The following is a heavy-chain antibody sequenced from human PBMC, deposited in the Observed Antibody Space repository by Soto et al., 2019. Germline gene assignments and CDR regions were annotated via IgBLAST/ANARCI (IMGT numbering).Heavy chain of an antibody. CDR1: GFSLTTTSMG. Sequence: QITLKESGPPLVRPAQTLTLTCAFSGFSLTTTSMGVAWIRQPPGKALEWLALIYWDDDQRYSPSLKDRLTISKDTSRSRVVLTISNMNPDDTGTYFCAHAVDYDLLSFDHWGPGTLVTVSS. J-gene: IGHJ4*02. V-gene: IGHV2-5*02. D-gene: IGHD4-17*01. CDR2: IYWDDDQ. CDR3: AHAVDYDLLSFDH.